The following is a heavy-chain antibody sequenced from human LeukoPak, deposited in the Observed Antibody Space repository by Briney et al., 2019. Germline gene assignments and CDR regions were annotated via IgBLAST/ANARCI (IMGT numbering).Heavy chain of an antibody. CDR2: VSDSGGNT. CDR1: GFTFSNYA. D-gene: IGHD6-19*01. Sequence: GGSLRLSCAASGFTFSNYAMSWVRQAPGKGLEWVSAVSDSGGNTYYADSVKGRFTISRDNSKNTLYLQMNSLRAEDTAVYYCAKDLYSSGWLIDYWGQGTLVTVSS. CDR3: AKDLYSSGWLIDY. V-gene: IGHV3-23*01. J-gene: IGHJ4*02.